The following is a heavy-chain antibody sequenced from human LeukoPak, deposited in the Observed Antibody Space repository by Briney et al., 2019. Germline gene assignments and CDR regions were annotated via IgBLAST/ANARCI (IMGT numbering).Heavy chain of an antibody. J-gene: IGHJ4*02. Sequence: SETLSLTCTVSGGSISSGGYHWSWLRQHPGKGLEWIGYIYYSGSTYYNPSLKSRVTISVDTSKNQFSLKLSSVTAADTAVYYCARGETTLRTSDYWGQGTLVTVSS. V-gene: IGHV4-31*03. CDR1: GGSISSGGYH. CDR3: ARGETTLRTSDY. CDR2: IYYSGST. D-gene: IGHD2/OR15-2a*01.